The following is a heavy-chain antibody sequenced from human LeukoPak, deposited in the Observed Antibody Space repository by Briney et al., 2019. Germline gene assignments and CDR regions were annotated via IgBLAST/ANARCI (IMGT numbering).Heavy chain of an antibody. D-gene: IGHD6-19*01. J-gene: IGHJ4*02. Sequence: PGGSVRLSCAASGFPFSDEYMSWIRQARRKGLEGVSYLSNRGSYTNYADSVRGRFTITRDNAKNSLFLQMDSLRAEDTAVYYRARSRGAGPGAYFDYWGEGALVTVSS. V-gene: IGHV3-11*03. CDR3: ARSRGAGPGAYFDY. CDR2: LSNRGSYT. CDR1: GFPFSDEY.